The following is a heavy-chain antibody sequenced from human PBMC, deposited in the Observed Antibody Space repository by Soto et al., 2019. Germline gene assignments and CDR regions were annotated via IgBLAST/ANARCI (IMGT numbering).Heavy chain of an antibody. CDR3: ARDAADWFDP. CDR2: ISYDGSNK. J-gene: IGHJ5*02. CDR1: GFTFSSYA. V-gene: IGHV3-30-3*01. Sequence: QVQLVESGGGVVQPGRSLRLSCAASGFTFSSYAMHWVRQAPGKGLEWVAVISYDGSNKYYADSVKGRFTISRDNYNNTLYLQMNSRRAEDTAVYYCARDAADWFDPWGQGTLVTVSS.